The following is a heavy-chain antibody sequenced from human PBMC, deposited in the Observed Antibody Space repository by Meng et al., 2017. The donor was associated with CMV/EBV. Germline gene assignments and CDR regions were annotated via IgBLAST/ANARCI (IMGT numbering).Heavy chain of an antibody. CDR1: GFSFTDHY. V-gene: IGHV3-72*01. CDR2: IRNKANSYTT. J-gene: IGHJ5*02. Sequence: CAASGFSFTDHYMDWVRLAPGKGLEWVGRIRNKANSYTTEYAASVKGRFTILRDDSKNSVYLQMNSLKTEDTAVYYCARVWRGRRFAPWGQGTLVTVSS. D-gene: IGHD2-21*01. CDR3: ARVWRGRRFAP.